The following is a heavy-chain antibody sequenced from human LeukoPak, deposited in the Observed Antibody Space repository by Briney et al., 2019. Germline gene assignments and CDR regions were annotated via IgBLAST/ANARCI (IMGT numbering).Heavy chain of an antibody. J-gene: IGHJ5*02. V-gene: IGHV4-59*01. CDR2: IYYTGIT. CDR3: ARLHSSRAEEFDP. CDR1: GGSISGYY. Sequence: PSETLSLTCTVSGGSISGYYWSWIRQSPGKGLEWIGYIYYTGITAYNPSLVSRVTISVDRSNNQFSLRQTSVTAADTAVYYCARLHSSRAEEFDPWGQGTLVTVSS.